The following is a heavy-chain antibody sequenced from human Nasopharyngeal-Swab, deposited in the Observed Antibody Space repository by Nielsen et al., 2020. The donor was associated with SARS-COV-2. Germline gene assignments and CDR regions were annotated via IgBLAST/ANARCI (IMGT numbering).Heavy chain of an antibody. CDR1: GGTFSSCG. V-gene: IGHV3-30*18. Sequence: GGSVQSSGAASGGTFSSCGRHWDRPAPGKGLERVAVISYDGSNKYYADAVKGRFTISRDNSKNTLYLQMNSLRAEDTAVYYCAQDLMGIAAAGPLSDYWGQGTLVTVSS. D-gene: IGHD6-13*01. J-gene: IGHJ4*02. CDR3: AQDLMGIAAAGPLSDY. CDR2: ISYDGSNK.